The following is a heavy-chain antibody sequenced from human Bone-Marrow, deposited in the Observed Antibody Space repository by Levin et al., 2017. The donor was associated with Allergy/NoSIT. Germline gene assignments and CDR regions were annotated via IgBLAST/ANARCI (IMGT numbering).Heavy chain of an antibody. V-gene: IGHV4-61*01. Sequence: SETLSLTCTVSGGSVSSGSYYWSWIRQPPGKGLEWIGYIYYSGSTNYNPSLKSRVTISVDTSKNQFSLKLSSVTAADTAVYYCARTFTVTTGGDYWGQGTLVTVSS. CDR3: ARTFTVTTGGDY. CDR1: GGSVSSGSYY. D-gene: IGHD4-17*01. J-gene: IGHJ4*02. CDR2: IYYSGST.